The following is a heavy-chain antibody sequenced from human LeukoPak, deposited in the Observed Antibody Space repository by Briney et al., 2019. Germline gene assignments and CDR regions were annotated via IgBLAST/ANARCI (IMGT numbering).Heavy chain of an antibody. CDR3: ARGTDYGDYYYYYGMDV. J-gene: IGHJ6*02. CDR2: ISSSSHYT. Sequence: GGSLRLSCAASGFSFSDYYMSWIRQAPGKGLEWVSYISSSSHYTNYADSVKGRFTLSRDNPKSSLYLQMDSLRAEDTAVYYCARGTDYGDYYYYYGMDVWGQGTTVTVSS. V-gene: IGHV3-11*06. CDR1: GFSFSDYY. D-gene: IGHD4-17*01.